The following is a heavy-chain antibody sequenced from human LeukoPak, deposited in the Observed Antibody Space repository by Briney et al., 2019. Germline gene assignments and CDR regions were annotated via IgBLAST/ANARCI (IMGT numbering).Heavy chain of an antibody. CDR1: GFPFSSYG. CDR2: IRYDGSEK. CDR3: AKDGSNWDFDY. V-gene: IGHV3-30*02. Sequence: GGSLRLSCAASGFPFSSYGMHWVRQAPGKGLEWVAFIRYDGSEKYYADSVKGRFTISRDNSKNTLYLQMSSLRAEDTAVYYCAKDGSNWDFDYWGQGTLVTVSS. D-gene: IGHD7-27*01. J-gene: IGHJ4*02.